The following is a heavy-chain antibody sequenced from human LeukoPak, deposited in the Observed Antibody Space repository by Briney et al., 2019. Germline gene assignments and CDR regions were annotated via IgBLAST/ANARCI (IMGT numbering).Heavy chain of an antibody. CDR3: ARLGGETTRFDL. J-gene: IGHJ5*02. CDR2: VKQEGNVK. Sequence: GGSLRLSCAASGFTFRSYWMSRVRQAPGRGLDWVATVKQEGNVKYYVDSVKGRFIVSRDNAENSLYLQMNSLRVEDTAVYYCARLGGETTRFDLWGQGALVTVSS. CDR1: GFTFRSYW. D-gene: IGHD3-16*01. V-gene: IGHV3-7*01.